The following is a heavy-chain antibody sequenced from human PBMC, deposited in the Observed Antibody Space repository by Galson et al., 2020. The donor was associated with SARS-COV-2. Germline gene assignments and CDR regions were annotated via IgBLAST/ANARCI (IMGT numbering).Heavy chain of an antibody. V-gene: IGHV3-15*07. Sequence: GGSLRLSCAASGFTFSNAWMNWVRQAPGKGLEWVGRIKSKTDGGTTDYAAPVKGRFTISRDDSKNTLYLQMNSLKTEDTAVYYCTTRFLAYCGGDCYPTFDYWGQGTLVTVSS. CDR3: TTRFLAYCGGDCYPTFDY. CDR1: GFTFSNAW. D-gene: IGHD2-21*01. CDR2: IKSKTDGGTT. J-gene: IGHJ4*02.